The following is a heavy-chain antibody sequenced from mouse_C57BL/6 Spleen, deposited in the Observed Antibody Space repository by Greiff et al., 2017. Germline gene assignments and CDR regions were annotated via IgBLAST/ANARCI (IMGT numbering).Heavy chain of an antibody. V-gene: IGHV14-2*01. CDR2: IDPEDGET. CDR3: VITTVVDDY. CDR1: GFNIKDYY. D-gene: IGHD1-1*01. Sequence: EVHVKQSGAELVKPGASVKLSCTASGFNIKDYYMHWVKQRTEQGLEWIGRIDPEDGETKYAPKFQGKATITADTSSNTAYLQLSSLTSEDTAVYYFVITTVVDDYWGQGTTLTVSS. J-gene: IGHJ2*01.